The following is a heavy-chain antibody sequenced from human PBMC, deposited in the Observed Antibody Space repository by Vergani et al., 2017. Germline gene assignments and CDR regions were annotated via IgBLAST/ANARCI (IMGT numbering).Heavy chain of an antibody. J-gene: IGHJ1*01. CDR2: ISYDGMQK. D-gene: IGHD1-1*01. V-gene: IGHV3-30*03. Sequence: QVHLVESGGGVVQPGRSLRLSCVVSGFTFSYYGMHWVRQAPGKGLEWVAVISYDGMQKYYADSVKGRFTISRDNSKSTLYLQMNSLRTEDTAVYYCATKSCGTPGCQIGYFREWGQGTLVTVSS. CDR3: ATKSCGTPGCQIGYFRE. CDR1: GFTFSYYG.